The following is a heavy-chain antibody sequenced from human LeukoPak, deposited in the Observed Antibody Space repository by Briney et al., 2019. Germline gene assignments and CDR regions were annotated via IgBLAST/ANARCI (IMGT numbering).Heavy chain of an antibody. CDR1: GGSFSGYY. Sequence: PSETLSLTCAVYGGSFSGYYWSWIRRPPGKGLEWIGEINHRGSTNYNPSLKSRVTISVDTSKNQFSLKLSSVTAADTAVYYCARDWLGGSGWRRVGWFDPWGQGTLVTVSS. J-gene: IGHJ5*02. D-gene: IGHD6-19*01. V-gene: IGHV4-34*01. CDR3: ARDWLGGSGWRRVGWFDP. CDR2: INHRGST.